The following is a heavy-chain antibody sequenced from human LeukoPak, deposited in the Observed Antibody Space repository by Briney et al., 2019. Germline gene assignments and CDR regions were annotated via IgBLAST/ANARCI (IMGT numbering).Heavy chain of an antibody. D-gene: IGHD1-26*01. CDR3: ARDPYSGSYGPYYYYYMDV. V-gene: IGHV3-21*06. J-gene: IGHJ6*03. Sequence: SGGSLRLSCAASGFTFSSYNMNWVRQAPGKGLEWVSSITSTGSYTFYADSVKGRFTISRDNAKNSLYLQMDSLRVEDTAVYYCARDPYSGSYGPYYYYYMDVWGEGTTVTISS. CDR1: GFTFSSYN. CDR2: ITSTGSYT.